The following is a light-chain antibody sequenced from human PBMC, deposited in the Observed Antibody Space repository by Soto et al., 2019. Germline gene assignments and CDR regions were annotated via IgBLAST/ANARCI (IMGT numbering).Light chain of an antibody. CDR3: QQYGTSLI. V-gene: IGKV3-20*01. J-gene: IGKJ5*01. Sequence: EIVLTQSPGTLSLSPGERATLSCRASQSVSSSDLAWYQQKPGQAPRLLIYGASSRATGIPDRFSGSGSGTNVTLTISRLEPEDFAVYYCQQYGTSLIFGQGTRLEIK. CDR1: QSVSSSD. CDR2: GAS.